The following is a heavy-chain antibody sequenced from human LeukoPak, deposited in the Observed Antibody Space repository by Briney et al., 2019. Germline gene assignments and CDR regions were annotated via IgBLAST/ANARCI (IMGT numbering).Heavy chain of an antibody. J-gene: IGHJ4*02. Sequence: GGSLRLSCVASGFTFSSYAMHWVRQTPGKGLEYVSGINSNGGSTHYANSVKGRFTISRDNAKNSLYLQMNSLRVEDTAVYYCAKVAKYYYGSETYYFFEHWGQGTPVTASS. CDR3: AKVAKYYYGSETYYFFEH. D-gene: IGHD3-10*01. CDR2: INSNGGST. V-gene: IGHV3-64*01. CDR1: GFTFSSYA.